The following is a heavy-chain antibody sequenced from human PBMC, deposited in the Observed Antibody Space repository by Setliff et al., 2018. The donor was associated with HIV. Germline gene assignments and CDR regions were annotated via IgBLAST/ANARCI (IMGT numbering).Heavy chain of an antibody. J-gene: IGHJ3*02. D-gene: IGHD6-6*01. CDR3: ARGHSSSAYDAYDI. CDR1: GYPFSGYG. Sequence: ASVKVSCKASGYPFSGYGISWVRQAPGQRLEWMGWINVGNDNTKYSQTLQGRVTIARDTSASTAYMELSSLRSEDTAVYYCARGHSSSAYDAYDIWGQGTMVTVSS. V-gene: IGHV1-3*01. CDR2: INVGNDNT.